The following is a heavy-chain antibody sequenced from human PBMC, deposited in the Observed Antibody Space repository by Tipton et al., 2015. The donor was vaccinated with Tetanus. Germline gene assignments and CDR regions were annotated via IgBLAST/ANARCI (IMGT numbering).Heavy chain of an antibody. J-gene: IGHJ4*02. D-gene: IGHD2-15*01. Sequence: SLRLSCAASGFRFSYSGMHWVRQAPGKGLEWVAVIPFDGRNERYADSVKDRFIISRDNSKNTLYLQMNSLRPEDTAVYYCAKEFQRARIRFFDSWGQGTQVTASS. CDR2: IPFDGRNE. CDR1: GFRFSYSG. CDR3: AKEFQRARIRFFDS. V-gene: IGHV3-30*18.